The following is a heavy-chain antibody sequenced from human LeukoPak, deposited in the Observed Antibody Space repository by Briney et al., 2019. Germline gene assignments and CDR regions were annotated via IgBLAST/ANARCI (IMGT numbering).Heavy chain of an antibody. CDR2: IDHGGST. Sequence: PGGSLRLSCAASGFTFSSYSMDWVRQAPGKGLEWIGEIDHGGSTNYNPSLKSRVTISVDKSKNQFSLKLSSVTAADTAVYYCARAPREQWRRLGYYFDYGGQGTLVTVSS. D-gene: IGHD6-19*01. CDR3: ARAPREQWRRLGYYFDY. CDR1: GFTFSSYS. V-gene: IGHV4-4*02. J-gene: IGHJ4*02.